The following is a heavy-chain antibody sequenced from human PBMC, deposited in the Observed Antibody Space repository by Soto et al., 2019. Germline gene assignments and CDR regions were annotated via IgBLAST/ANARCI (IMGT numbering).Heavy chain of an antibody. D-gene: IGHD4-17*01. CDR1: GFTFSNAW. CDR3: TTLTTPEQLDY. CDR2: IKSKTDGGTT. V-gene: IGHV3-15*01. Sequence: LRLSCAASGFTFSNAWMSWVRQAPGKGLEWVGRIKSKTDGGTTDYAAPVKGRFTISRDDSKNTLYLQMNSLKTEDTAVYYCTTLTTPEQLDYWGQGTLVTVSS. J-gene: IGHJ4*02.